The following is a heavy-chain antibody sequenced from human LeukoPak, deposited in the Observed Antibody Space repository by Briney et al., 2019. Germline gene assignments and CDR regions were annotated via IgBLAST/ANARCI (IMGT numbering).Heavy chain of an antibody. Sequence: ASVKVSCKASGYTFTSYGISWVRQAPGQGLEWMGWISAYNGNTNYAQKLQGRVTMTTDTSTSTAYMELRSLRSDDTAVYHCARDGGSYYDFWSAQRGQHWGQGTLVTVSS. V-gene: IGHV1-18*01. D-gene: IGHD3-3*01. CDR3: ARDGGSYYDFWSAQRGQH. CDR2: ISAYNGNT. CDR1: GYTFTSYG. J-gene: IGHJ1*01.